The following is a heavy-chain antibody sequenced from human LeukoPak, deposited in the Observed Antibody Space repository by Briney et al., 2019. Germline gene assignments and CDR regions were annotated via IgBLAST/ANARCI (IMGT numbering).Heavy chain of an antibody. CDR2: IKSKTDGGTT. CDR3: TTDYDILTGYYSFDY. D-gene: IGHD3-9*01. Sequence: GGSLRLSCAASGFAFRTSVMSWVRQAPGKGLEWVGRIKSKTDGGTTDYAAPVKGRFTISRDDSKNTLYLQMNSLKTEDTAVYYCTTDYDILTGYYSFDYWGQGTLVTVSS. V-gene: IGHV3-15*01. J-gene: IGHJ4*02. CDR1: GFAFRTSV.